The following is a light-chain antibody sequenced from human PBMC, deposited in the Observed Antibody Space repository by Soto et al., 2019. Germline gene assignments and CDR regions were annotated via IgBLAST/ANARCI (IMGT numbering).Light chain of an antibody. CDR2: DAS. V-gene: IGKV1-33*01. CDR3: QQYDNLPLT. J-gene: IGKJ4*01. Sequence: IPMTQSPSSLSASLGDRVNITCQASQDISNYLNWYQQKPGKAPKLLIYDASNLETGVPSRFSGSGSETDFTFTISSLQPEDIATYYCQQYDNLPLTFGGGTKVDIK. CDR1: QDISNY.